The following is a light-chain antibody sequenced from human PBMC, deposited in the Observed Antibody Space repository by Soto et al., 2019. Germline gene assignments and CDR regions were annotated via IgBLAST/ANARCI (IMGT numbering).Light chain of an antibody. CDR2: GAS. CDR3: QQYDNWPLT. Sequence: EILLRHSPAPLFLSQGKRATLPCRPSQSVTGTLAWYQQKPAQAPRLLIYGASTRATGIPARFSGSGSGTEFTLTISSLQSEDFAVYYCQQYDNWPLTFGGGTKVEIK. J-gene: IGKJ4*01. V-gene: IGKV3-15*01. CDR1: QSVTGT.